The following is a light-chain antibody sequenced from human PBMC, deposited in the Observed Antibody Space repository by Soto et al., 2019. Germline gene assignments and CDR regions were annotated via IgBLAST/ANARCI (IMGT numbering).Light chain of an antibody. CDR1: QSISTY. CDR2: AAS. CDR3: HQCYSSPRT. V-gene: IGKV1-39*01. J-gene: IGKJ1*01. Sequence: DIQMTQSPSTLSASVGDRVTITCRASQSISTYLNWYQQKVGRAPTLLIYAASSLQSGVPSRFSGGGSGTDFTLTISSLQPEDFAMYFCHQCYSSPRTFGQGTKV.